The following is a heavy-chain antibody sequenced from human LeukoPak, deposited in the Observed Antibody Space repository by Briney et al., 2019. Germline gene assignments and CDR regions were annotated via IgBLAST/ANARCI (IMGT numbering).Heavy chain of an antibody. CDR2: IYSSGST. Sequence: GGSLRLSCAASGFSVSSDYINWFRQAPGEGLEWVSVIYSSGSTYYAGSVEGRFTISRHTSENTLYLHMNNLRPEDTAVYYCVRATSSLAFDIWGQGTEVTVSS. V-gene: IGHV3-53*04. CDR3: VRATSSLAFDI. J-gene: IGHJ3*02. CDR1: GFSVSSDY. D-gene: IGHD6-6*01.